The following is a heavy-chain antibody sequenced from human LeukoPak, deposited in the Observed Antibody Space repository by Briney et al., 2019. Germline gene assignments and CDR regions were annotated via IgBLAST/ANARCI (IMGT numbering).Heavy chain of an antibody. CDR3: ARAPRTGAWDMITFGGVIVHGDAFDF. V-gene: IGHV3-23*01. J-gene: IGHJ3*01. Sequence: PGGSLRLSCAASGFTFSSYAMSWVRQAPGKGLEWVSAISGSGGSTYYADSVKGRFTISRDNSKNTLYLQMNSLRAEDTAVYYCARAPRTGAWDMITFGGVIVHGDAFDFWGQGTMVTVSS. CDR1: GFTFSSYA. CDR2: ISGSGGST. D-gene: IGHD3-16*02.